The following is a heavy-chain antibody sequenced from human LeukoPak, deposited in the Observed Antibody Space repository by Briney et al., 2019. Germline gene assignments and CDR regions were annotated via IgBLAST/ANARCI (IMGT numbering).Heavy chain of an antibody. CDR2: IYHSGST. J-gene: IGHJ4*02. CDR3: ARFGGTFDY. D-gene: IGHD3-16*01. V-gene: IGHV4-38-2*01. CDR1: GYSISSGYY. Sequence: SETLSVTCAVSGYSISSGYYWGWIRQPPGKGLEWIGSIYHSGSTYYNPSLKSRVTISVDTSKNQFSLKLSSVTAADTAVYYCARFGGTFDYWGQGTLVTVSS.